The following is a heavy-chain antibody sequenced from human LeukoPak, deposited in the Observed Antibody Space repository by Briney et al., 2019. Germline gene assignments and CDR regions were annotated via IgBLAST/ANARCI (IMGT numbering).Heavy chain of an antibody. CDR3: ARHGFWSGYNYVLDY. V-gene: IGHV4-38-2*01. CDR1: GYSISSGFY. CDR2: MYHSGST. D-gene: IGHD3-3*01. Sequence: SETQSLTCAVSGYSISSGFYWGWIRQPPGKVLEWIGTMYHSGSTYYDTSLKSRVTISVDTSKNQFSLTLSSVTAAHTAVYYCARHGFWSGYNYVLDYWGQGTLVTVSS. J-gene: IGHJ4*02.